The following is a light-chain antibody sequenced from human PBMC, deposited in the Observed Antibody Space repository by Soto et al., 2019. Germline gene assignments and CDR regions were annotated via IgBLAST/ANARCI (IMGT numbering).Light chain of an antibody. V-gene: IGKV1-5*03. CDR2: KAS. Sequence: DIQITQSPSTLSGSVGDRVTITCRASQTISSWLAWYRQKPGKAPKLLIYKASTSKSGVPSRLSGSGSGTEFTLTISSLQPDDFATYYCHQYVSPWTFGQGTKVDIK. CDR3: HQYVSPWT. J-gene: IGKJ1*01. CDR1: QTISSW.